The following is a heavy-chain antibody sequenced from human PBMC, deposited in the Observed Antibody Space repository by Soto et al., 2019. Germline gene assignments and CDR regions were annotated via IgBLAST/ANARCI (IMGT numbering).Heavy chain of an antibody. CDR2: INHSGST. CDR1: GGSFSGYY. Sequence: SETLSLTCAVYGGSFSGYYWSWIRQPPGKGLEWIGEINHSGSTNYNPSLKSRVTISVDTSKNQFSLKLSSVTAADTAVYYCARGPPSCLRRLRVFDYWGQGTLVTVSS. D-gene: IGHD5-12*01. J-gene: IGHJ4*02. V-gene: IGHV4-34*01. CDR3: ARGPPSCLRRLRVFDY.